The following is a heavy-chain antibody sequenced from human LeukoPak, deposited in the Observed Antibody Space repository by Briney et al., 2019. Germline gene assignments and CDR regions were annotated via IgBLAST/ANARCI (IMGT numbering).Heavy chain of an antibody. CDR3: ARDGYGDYDSFDY. CDR1: GFTFSSYS. CDR2: ISSSSSTI. Sequence: GGSLRLSCAASGFTFSSYSMNWVRQAPGKGLEWVSYISSSSSTIYYADSVKGRFTISRDNAKNSLYLQMNSLRAEDTAVYYCARDGYGDYDSFDYWGQGTLVIVSS. J-gene: IGHJ4*02. D-gene: IGHD4-17*01. V-gene: IGHV3-48*01.